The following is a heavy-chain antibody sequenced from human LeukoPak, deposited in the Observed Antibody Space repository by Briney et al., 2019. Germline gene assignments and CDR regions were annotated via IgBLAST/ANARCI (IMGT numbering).Heavy chain of an antibody. J-gene: IGHJ4*02. V-gene: IGHV1-24*01. CDR1: GYTLTELS. Sequence: ASVKVSCKVSGYTLTELSMHWVRQAPGKGLEWMGGFDPEDGETIYAQKFQGRVTMTEDTCTDTAYMELSSLRSEDTAVYYCATHPRAKWELPYDYWGQGTLVTVSS. D-gene: IGHD1-26*01. CDR3: ATHPRAKWELPYDY. CDR2: FDPEDGET.